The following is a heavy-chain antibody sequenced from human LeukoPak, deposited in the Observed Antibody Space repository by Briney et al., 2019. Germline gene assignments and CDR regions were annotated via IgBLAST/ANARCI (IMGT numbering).Heavy chain of an antibody. V-gene: IGHV1-18*01. CDR3: ARGTYYDFWSGSKQQAFDI. CDR1: GYTFTSYG. J-gene: IGHJ3*02. Sequence: GASVKVSCKASGYTFTSYGISWVRQAPGQELEWMGWISAYNGNTNYAQKLQGRVTMTTDTSTSTAYMELRSLRSDDTAVYYCARGTYYDFWSGSKQQAFDIWGQGTMVTVSS. CDR2: ISAYNGNT. D-gene: IGHD3-3*01.